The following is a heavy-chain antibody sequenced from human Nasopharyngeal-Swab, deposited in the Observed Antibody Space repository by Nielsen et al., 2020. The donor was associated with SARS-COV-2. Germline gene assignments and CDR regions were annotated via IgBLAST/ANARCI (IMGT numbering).Heavy chain of an antibody. J-gene: IGHJ4*02. Sequence: LSLTYTVSGGSISSGGNYWSWIRQHPGKGLEWIGYIYYSGSTYYNPSLKSRVTISVDTSKNQFSLKLSSVTAADTAVYYCARVSSSTSFRTPYYFDYWGQGTLVTVSS. D-gene: IGHD2-2*01. CDR2: IYYSGST. CDR1: GGSISSGGNY. V-gene: IGHV4-31*03. CDR3: ARVSSSTSFRTPYYFDY.